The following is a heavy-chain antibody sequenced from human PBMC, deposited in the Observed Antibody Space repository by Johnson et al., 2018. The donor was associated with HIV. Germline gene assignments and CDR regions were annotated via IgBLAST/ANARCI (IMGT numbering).Heavy chain of an antibody. Sequence: QVQLVESGGGVVQPGRSLRLSCAASGFTFSSYAMHWVRQAPGKGLEWVAVISYDGSNKYYADSVKGRFTISRDNYKNTLYLQMNSLRAEDTAVYYCARVWVRYYYDSSDGAFDIWGQGTMVTVSS. D-gene: IGHD3-22*01. V-gene: IGHV3-30*04. CDR3: ARVWVRYYYDSSDGAFDI. J-gene: IGHJ3*02. CDR1: GFTFSSYA. CDR2: ISYDGSNK.